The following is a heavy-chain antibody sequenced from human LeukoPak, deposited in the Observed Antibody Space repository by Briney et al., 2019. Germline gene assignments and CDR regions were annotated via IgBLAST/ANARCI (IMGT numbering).Heavy chain of an antibody. V-gene: IGHV3-30*19. Sequence: PGGSLRLSCAASGFTFSSYGMHWVRQAPGKGLEWVAVISYDGSNKYYADSVKGRFTISRDNSKNTLYLQMNSLRAEDTAVYYCARYYGDPQDAFDIWGQGTMVTVSS. D-gene: IGHD4-17*01. CDR2: ISYDGSNK. J-gene: IGHJ3*02. CDR1: GFTFSSYG. CDR3: ARYYGDPQDAFDI.